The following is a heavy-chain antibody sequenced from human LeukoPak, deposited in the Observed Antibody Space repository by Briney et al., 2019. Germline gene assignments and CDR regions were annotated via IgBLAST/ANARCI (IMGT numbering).Heavy chain of an antibody. CDR1: GSGFTVCY. V-gene: IGHV1-2*02. J-gene: IGHJ6*03. Sequence: ASVTVSFTCSGSGFTVCYLHWGWLRPGQGQERMGWINTNSGGTNYSKKFQGRVTTTRNTSISTAYIELSSLRSEDTAVYYCARTFRYYDFWSGYYTGGYYYYYMDVWGKGTTVTVSS. CDR3: ARTFRYYDFWSGYYTGGYYYYYMDV. CDR2: INTNSGGT. D-gene: IGHD3-3*01.